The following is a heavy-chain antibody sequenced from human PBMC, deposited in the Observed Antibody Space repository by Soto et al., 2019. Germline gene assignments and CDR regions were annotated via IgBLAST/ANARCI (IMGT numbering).Heavy chain of an antibody. V-gene: IGHV4-38-2*01. J-gene: IGHJ4*02. D-gene: IGHD3-22*01. CDR1: GYSISSGYY. CDR2: IYHSGSP. CDR3: ARVRRHYYDSSGYYSGFDY. Sequence: PSETLSLTCAVSGYSISSGYYWGWIRQPPGKGLEWIGSIYHSGSPYYNPSLKSRVTISVDTSKNQFSLKLSSVTAADTAVYYCARVRRHYYDSSGYYSGFDYWGQGTLVTVSS.